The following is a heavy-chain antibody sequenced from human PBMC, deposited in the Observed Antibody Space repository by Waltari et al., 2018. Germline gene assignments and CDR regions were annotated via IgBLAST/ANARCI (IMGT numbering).Heavy chain of an antibody. J-gene: IGHJ4*02. V-gene: IGHV3-23*01. CDR2: ISGSGGST. Sequence: LQLQESGPGLVKPSETLSLTCTVSGGSISSSSYYWGWIRQPPGKGLEWVSAISGSGGSTYYADSVKGRFTISRDNSKNTLYLQMNSLRAEDTAVYYCAKGLDWLLWAKYYFDYWGQGTLVTVSS. CDR3: AKGLDWLLWAKYYFDY. D-gene: IGHD3-9*01. CDR1: GGSISSSSYY.